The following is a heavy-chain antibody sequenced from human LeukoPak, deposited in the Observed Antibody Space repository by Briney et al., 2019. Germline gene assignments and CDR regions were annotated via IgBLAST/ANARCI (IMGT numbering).Heavy chain of an antibody. J-gene: IGHJ4*02. Sequence: ASVKVSCKASGYTFTGYYMHCVRQVPGQGLEWMGGINANSGGTNYAQKFQGRVTMTRDMSISTAYMELSRLRSDDTAVYYCARVVGYYDSSGYYYETPGYFDYWGQGTLVTVSS. CDR1: GYTFTGYY. V-gene: IGHV1-2*02. D-gene: IGHD3-22*01. CDR3: ARVVGYYDSSGYYYETPGYFDY. CDR2: INANSGGT.